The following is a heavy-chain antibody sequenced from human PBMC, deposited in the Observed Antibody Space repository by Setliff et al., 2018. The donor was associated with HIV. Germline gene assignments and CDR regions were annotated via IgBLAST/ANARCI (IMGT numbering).Heavy chain of an antibody. D-gene: IGHD3-10*01. CDR2: IYYTGST. V-gene: IGHV4-31*03. CDR3: ARVYYYGSPHMDV. J-gene: IGHJ6*03. CDR1: GGSISSGDYY. Sequence: SETLSLTCTVSGGSISSGDYYWSWIRPHPRKGLEWIGYIYYTGSTYYNPSLKSRVTISVDTSKNQFSLKLSSVTAADTAVYYCARVYYYGSPHMDVWGKGTTVTVSS.